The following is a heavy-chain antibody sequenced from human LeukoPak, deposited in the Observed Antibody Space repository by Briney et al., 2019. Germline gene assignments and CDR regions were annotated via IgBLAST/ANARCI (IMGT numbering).Heavy chain of an antibody. V-gene: IGHV3-21*05. CDR2: ISGSSSNI. J-gene: IGHJ4*02. CDR3: ARGSMVRGVIINPFDY. Sequence: GGSLRLSCEASGFTFSSYTMNWVRQAPGKGLEWISYISGSSSNIYYADSVKGRFTISRDNAKNSLYLQMNSLRAEDTAVYYCARGSMVRGVIINPFDYWGQGTLVTVSS. D-gene: IGHD3-10*01. CDR1: GFTFSSYT.